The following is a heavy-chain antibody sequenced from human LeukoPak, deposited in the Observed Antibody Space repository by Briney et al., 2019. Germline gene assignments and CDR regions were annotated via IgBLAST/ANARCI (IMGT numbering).Heavy chain of an antibody. V-gene: IGHV3-33*01. J-gene: IGHJ4*02. CDR2: IWYDGSKK. Sequence: GGSLRLSYATFRRSGMHWVRQAPGKGLEWVAVIWYDGSKKYYADSVKGRFTISRADSKNAVYLQMSSLRVEDTAVYYCARDLSYSSLDFWGQGTLVTVSS. CDR1: RRSG. CDR3: ARDLSYSSLDF. D-gene: IGHD3-16*02.